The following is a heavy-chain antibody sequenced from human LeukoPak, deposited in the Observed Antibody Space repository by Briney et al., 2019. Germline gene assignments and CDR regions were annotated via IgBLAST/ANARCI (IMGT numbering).Heavy chain of an antibody. D-gene: IGHD1-20*01. J-gene: IGHJ4*02. V-gene: IGHV3-33*01. CDR2: IWYDGSNK. CDR3: ARGTNWNYFDH. CDR1: GFTFSSYG. Sequence: GRSLRLSCGASGFTFSSYGMHWVRQAPGKGLEWVAVIWYDGSNKYYTASVKGRFTISRDNSANTLYLQMSSLRGEDTAVYYCARGTNWNYFDHWGRGTPVTVSS.